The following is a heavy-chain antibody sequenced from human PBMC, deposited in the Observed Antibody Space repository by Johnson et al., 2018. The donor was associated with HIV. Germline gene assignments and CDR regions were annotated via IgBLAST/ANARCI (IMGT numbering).Heavy chain of an antibody. V-gene: IGHV3-30*03. D-gene: IGHD2-21*01. J-gene: IGHJ3*01. CDR3: ARDTDEVIVIHVALAV. CDR1: GFTFSDYY. CDR2: ISYHGSDT. Sequence: QVQLVESGGGLVKPGGSLRLSCAASGFTFSDYYMIWVRQAPGKGLEWVTLISYHGSDTYYADSVQGRFTISRDNSGNMVYLQMNSLGAEDTAVYYCARDTDEVIVIHVALAVWGQGTMVDVAS.